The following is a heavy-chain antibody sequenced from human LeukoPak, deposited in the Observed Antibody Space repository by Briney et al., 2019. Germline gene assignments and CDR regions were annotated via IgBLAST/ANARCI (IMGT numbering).Heavy chain of an antibody. J-gene: IGHJ6*03. CDR3: AKDERLGYNYYYHMDV. D-gene: IGHD5-12*01. CDR1: GFTFSSYG. CDR2: IRYDGSNK. Sequence: GGSLRLSCAASGFTFSSYGMHWVRQAPGKGLEWVAFIRYDGSNKYYADSVKGRFTISRDNSKNTLYLQMNSLRAEDTAVYYCAKDERLGYNYYYHMDVWGKGTTVTVSS. V-gene: IGHV3-30*02.